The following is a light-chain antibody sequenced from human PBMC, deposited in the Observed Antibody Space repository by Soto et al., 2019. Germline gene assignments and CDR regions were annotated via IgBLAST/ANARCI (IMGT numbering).Light chain of an antibody. CDR1: QSVSSN. V-gene: IGKV3D-15*01. CDR2: GAS. Sequence: EIVMTQSPATLSGSPGERATLSCRASQSVSSNLAWYQHKPGQAPRRLIYGASSRATGIPERFSGSGSGTDFTLTISRLEPEDFAVYYCQQYNSLPLTFGGGTKVEIK. J-gene: IGKJ4*01. CDR3: QQYNSLPLT.